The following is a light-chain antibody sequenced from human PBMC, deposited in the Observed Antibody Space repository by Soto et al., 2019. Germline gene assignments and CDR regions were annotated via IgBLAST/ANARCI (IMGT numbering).Light chain of an antibody. CDR1: HRISTS. V-gene: IGKV1-39*01. Sequence: DIQMTQSPSSLSASVGDRITITCRASHRISTSLNWYQRKPGQAPKLLIHGATNLQSGAPSRFSGSGSGTDFALTITSLQPEDFATYYCLQTYSTPRTFGQGTRVEIK. CDR3: LQTYSTPRT. CDR2: GAT. J-gene: IGKJ1*01.